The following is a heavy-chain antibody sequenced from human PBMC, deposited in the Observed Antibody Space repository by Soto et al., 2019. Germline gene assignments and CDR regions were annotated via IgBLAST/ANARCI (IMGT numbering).Heavy chain of an antibody. CDR1: GDTFTTYD. Sequence: ASVKVSCKASGDTFTTYDINWVRQATGHGLEWMGWINPNSGNIGYAQRFQGIVTMTRDTAIRTAYKEVSSLRYDDTAVYYCARGRASGSYYLLDYWGQGTLVTVSS. CDR3: ARGRASGSYYLLDY. V-gene: IGHV1-8*01. J-gene: IGHJ4*02. D-gene: IGHD3-10*01. CDR2: INPNSGNI.